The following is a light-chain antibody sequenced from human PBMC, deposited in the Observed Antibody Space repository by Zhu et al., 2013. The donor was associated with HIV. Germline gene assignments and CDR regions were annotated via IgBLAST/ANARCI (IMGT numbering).Light chain of an antibody. V-gene: IGKV3-15*01. J-gene: IGKJ5*01. CDR1: QSVSSSY. CDR2: DAS. CDR3: LQYNNWPPIT. Sequence: EIVLTQSPGTLSLSPGERATLSCRASQSVSSSYLAWYQQKPGQAPRLLVHDASFTATDVPARFIGSGSGTQFTLTISSLQSEDFAVYFCLQYNNWPPITFGQGTRLE.